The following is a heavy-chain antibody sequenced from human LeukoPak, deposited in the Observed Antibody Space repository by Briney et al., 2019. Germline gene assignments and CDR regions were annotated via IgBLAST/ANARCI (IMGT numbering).Heavy chain of an antibody. Sequence: GRSLRLSCAASGVTLSSYGMHWVRQAPGKGLEWVAVIWYDGSNKYYADSVKGRFTISRDNSKNTLYLQMNSLRAEDTAVYYCAREGHIVVVTAIYFDYWGQGTLVTVSP. CDR1: GVTLSSYG. CDR3: AREGHIVVVTAIYFDY. V-gene: IGHV3-33*01. D-gene: IGHD2-21*02. J-gene: IGHJ4*02. CDR2: IWYDGSNK.